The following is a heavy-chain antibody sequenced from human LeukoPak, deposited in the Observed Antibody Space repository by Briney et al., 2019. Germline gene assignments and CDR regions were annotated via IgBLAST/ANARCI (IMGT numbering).Heavy chain of an antibody. CDR2: IVVGSGNT. Sequence: SVKVSCKASGFTFTSSAMQWVRQARGQRLEWIGWIVVGSGNTNYAQKFQERVTITRDMSTSTAYMELSSLRAEDTAVYYCAKAQGEWSHFDYWGQGTLVTVSS. V-gene: IGHV1-58*02. CDR3: AKAQGEWSHFDY. J-gene: IGHJ4*02. CDR1: GFTFTSSA. D-gene: IGHD3-16*01.